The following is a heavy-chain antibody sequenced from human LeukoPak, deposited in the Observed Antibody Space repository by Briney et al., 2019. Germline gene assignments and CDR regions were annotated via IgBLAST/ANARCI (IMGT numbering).Heavy chain of an antibody. CDR3: AKDIPLSA. CDR2: ISSSGRNT. D-gene: IGHD2-2*02. CDR1: GFTSNDAA. Sequence: PGGSLRLSCAASGFTSNDAAMTWVRQAPGKGLEWVSLISSSGRNTYYTDSVRGRFTISRDNSKKKLSLQMNSLRVEDTAIYYCAKDIPLSAWGLGTMVTVSS. V-gene: IGHV3-23*01. J-gene: IGHJ3*01.